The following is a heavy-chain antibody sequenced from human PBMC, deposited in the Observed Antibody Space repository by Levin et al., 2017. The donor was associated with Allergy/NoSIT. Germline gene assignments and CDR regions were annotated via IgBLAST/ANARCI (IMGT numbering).Heavy chain of an antibody. CDR3: VRVLDYDSSGYYYFDH. CDR1: GYTFTSYY. Sequence: ASVKVSCKASGYTFTSYYMHWVRQTPGQGLEWMGIINPSGGSTSYAQKFEGRVTMTRDTSTNTVYMELSSLRSEDTAVYYCVRVLDYDSSGYYYFDHWGQGTLVTVSS. CDR2: INPSGGST. J-gene: IGHJ4*02. V-gene: IGHV1-46*01. D-gene: IGHD3-22*01.